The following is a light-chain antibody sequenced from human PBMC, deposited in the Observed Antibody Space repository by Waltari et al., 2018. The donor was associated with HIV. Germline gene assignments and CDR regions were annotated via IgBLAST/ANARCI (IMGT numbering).Light chain of an antibody. Sequence: EIVLTQSPGTLSLSPGERATLSCRASQSVSSNYLAWYQQKPGQAPRLLIYGAYRRATGIPDRFSGSGSGTDFTLTISRLEPEDFAVYYCQQYGSSSITFGQGTRLEIK. J-gene: IGKJ5*01. CDR2: GAY. CDR1: QSVSSNY. CDR3: QQYGSSSIT. V-gene: IGKV3-20*01.